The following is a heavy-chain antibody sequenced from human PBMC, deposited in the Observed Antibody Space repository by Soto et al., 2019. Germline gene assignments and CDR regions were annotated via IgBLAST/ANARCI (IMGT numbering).Heavy chain of an antibody. CDR1: GFTFSSYG. CDR2: IWYDGSNK. D-gene: IGHD3-10*01. V-gene: IGHV3-33*01. J-gene: IGHJ6*02. CDR3: ARTHGSGSPPYYYYYGMDV. Sequence: QVQLVESGGGVVQPGRSLRLSCAASGFTFSSYGMHWVRQAPGKGLEWEAVIWYDGSNKYYADSVKGRFTISRDNSKNTLYLQMNSLRAEDTAVYYSARTHGSGSPPYYYYYGMDVWGQGTTVTVSS.